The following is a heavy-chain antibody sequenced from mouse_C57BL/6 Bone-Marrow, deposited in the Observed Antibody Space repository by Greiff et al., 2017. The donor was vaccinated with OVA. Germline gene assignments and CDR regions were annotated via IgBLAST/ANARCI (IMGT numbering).Heavy chain of an antibody. Sequence: VQLQQSGAELVRPGASVTLSCKASGYTFTDYEMHWVKQTPVHGLEWIGAIDPETGGTAYNQKFKGKAILTADKSSSTAYMELRSLTSEDSAVYYCTKCPLGRGAYWGQGTLVTVSA. CDR3: TKCPLGRGAY. CDR2: IDPETGGT. V-gene: IGHV1-15*01. J-gene: IGHJ3*01. CDR1: GYTFTDYE. D-gene: IGHD4-1*01.